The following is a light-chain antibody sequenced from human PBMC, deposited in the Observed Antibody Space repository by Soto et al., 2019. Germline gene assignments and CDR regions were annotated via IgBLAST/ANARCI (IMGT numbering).Light chain of an antibody. J-gene: IGKJ4*01. Sequence: DIRMAQSPSSLSAAAGDRVTITCRASQSISSYLNWYQQKPGKAPKLLIYAASSLQSGVPSRFSGSGSGTDFTLTISSLQPEDFATYYCQQSYSTPRSFGGGTKVEIK. CDR3: QQSYSTPRS. V-gene: IGKV1-39*01. CDR2: AAS. CDR1: QSISSY.